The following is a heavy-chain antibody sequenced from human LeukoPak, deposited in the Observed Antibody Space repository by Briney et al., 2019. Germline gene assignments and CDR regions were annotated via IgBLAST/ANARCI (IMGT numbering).Heavy chain of an antibody. V-gene: IGHV3-9*01. CDR3: AKGLYSSSSGQFDY. D-gene: IGHD6-6*01. CDR2: ISWNSNSI. CDR1: GFTFDDYA. Sequence: GGSLRLSCAASGFTFDDYAIHWVRQAPGKGLEWVSGISWNSNSIGYADSVKGRFTISRDNAKNSLYLQTKSLRVEDTALYYCAKGLYSSSSGQFDYWGQGTLVTVSS. J-gene: IGHJ4*02.